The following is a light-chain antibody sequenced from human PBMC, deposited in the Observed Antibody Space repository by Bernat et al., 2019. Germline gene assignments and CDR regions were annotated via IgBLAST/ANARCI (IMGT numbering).Light chain of an antibody. V-gene: IGKV1-33*01. CDR2: YTD. Sequence: RASQGIDNYLSWYQQKPGKAPQRLIYYTDRLERGVPSRFSGSASGTDYILTITSLQPEDIATYYCQQYDGFPLTFGTGTKLDIK. CDR3: QQYDGFPLT. J-gene: IGKJ3*01. CDR1: QGIDNY.